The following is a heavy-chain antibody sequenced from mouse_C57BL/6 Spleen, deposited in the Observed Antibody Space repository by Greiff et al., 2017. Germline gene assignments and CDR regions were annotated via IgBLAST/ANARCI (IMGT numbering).Heavy chain of an antibody. J-gene: IGHJ4*01. D-gene: IGHD1-1*02. CDR3: ARGGLLWPYAMDY. CDR1: GYTFTSYW. Sequence: QLQQPGAELVKPGASVKMSCKASGYTFTSYWITWVKQRPGQGLEWIGDIYPGSGSTNYNEKFKSKATLTVDTSSSTAYMQLSSLTSEDSAVYYCARGGLLWPYAMDYWGQGTSVTVSS. CDR2: IYPGSGST. V-gene: IGHV1-55*01.